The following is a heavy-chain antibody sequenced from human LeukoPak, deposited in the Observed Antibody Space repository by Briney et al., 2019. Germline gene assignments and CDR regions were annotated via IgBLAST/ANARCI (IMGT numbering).Heavy chain of an antibody. Sequence: SETLSLTCTVSGDSISDYYWSWIRQPAGKGLEWIGRTHKSGNINYNPSLKSRVTMSLDKFGNNFYLKLTSVTAADTAVYYCVRGQGVQWNYWGQGTQVTVSS. J-gene: IGHJ4*02. D-gene: IGHD1-26*01. CDR2: THKSGNI. V-gene: IGHV4-4*07. CDR3: VRGQGVQWNY. CDR1: GDSISDYY.